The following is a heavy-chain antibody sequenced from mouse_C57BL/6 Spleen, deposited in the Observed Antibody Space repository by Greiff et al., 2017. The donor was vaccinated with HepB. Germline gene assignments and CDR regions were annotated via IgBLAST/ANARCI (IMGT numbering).Heavy chain of an antibody. V-gene: IGHV1-50*01. Sequence: VQLQQPGAELVKPGASVKLSCKASGYTFTSYWLQWVKQRPGQGLEWIGEIDPSDSYTNYNQKFKGKATLTVDTSSSTAYMQLSSLTSEYSAVYYCARGIDSNYWFAYWGQGTLVTVSA. J-gene: IGHJ3*01. CDR2: IDPSDSYT. CDR1: GYTFTSYW. CDR3: ARGIDSNYWFAY. D-gene: IGHD2-5*01.